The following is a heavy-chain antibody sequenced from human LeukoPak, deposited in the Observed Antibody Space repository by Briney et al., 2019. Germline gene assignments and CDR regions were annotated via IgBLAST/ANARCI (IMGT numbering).Heavy chain of an antibody. D-gene: IGHD6-13*01. CDR2: IYTGGGT. CDR3: ARMIAAAGTTGGDYFNY. V-gene: IGHV3-53*01. CDR1: GFTVSGNY. Sequence: GGSLRLSCAASGFTVSGNYMSWVRLAPGKGLEWVSVIYTGGGTYYADSVKGRFTISSDNSKNTLYLQMNSLKAEDTAMYYCARMIAAAGTTGGDYFNYWGQGTLVTVSS. J-gene: IGHJ4*02.